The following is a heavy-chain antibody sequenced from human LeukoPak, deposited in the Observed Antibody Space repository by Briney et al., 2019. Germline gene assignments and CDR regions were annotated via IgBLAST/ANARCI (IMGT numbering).Heavy chain of an antibody. V-gene: IGHV3-73*01. D-gene: IGHD3-3*01. Sequence: GGSLRLSCAASGFTFSDSAIHWVRQPSGKGLEWVGRIKGKASSYATAYAASVKGRFTMSRDDSKNTAYLQMNSLKSEDTAMYYCTGDLWSGSRDYWGQGTLVTVSS. CDR1: GFTFSDSA. CDR3: TGDLWSGSRDY. CDR2: IKGKASSYAT. J-gene: IGHJ4*02.